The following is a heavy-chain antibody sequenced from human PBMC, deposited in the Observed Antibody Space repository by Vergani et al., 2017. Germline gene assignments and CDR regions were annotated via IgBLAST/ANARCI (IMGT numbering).Heavy chain of an antibody. Sequence: GKRGKEGAEGKKPGSSVKVSCKASGGTFSSYAISWVRQAPGQGLEWMGGIIPIFGTANYAQKFQGRVTITADESTSTAYMELSSLRSEDTAVYYCAREIARSGWYPEPLDYWGQGTLVTVSS. V-gene: IGHV1-69*01. CDR1: GGTFSSYA. CDR3: AREIARSGWYPEPLDY. J-gene: IGHJ4*02. CDR2: IIPIFGTA. D-gene: IGHD6-19*01.